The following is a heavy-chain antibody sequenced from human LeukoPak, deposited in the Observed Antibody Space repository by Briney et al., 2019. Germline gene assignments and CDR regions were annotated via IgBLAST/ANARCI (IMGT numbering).Heavy chain of an antibody. V-gene: IGHV4-4*07. Sequence: SETLSLTCTVSGGSISTHYWSWIRQPAGKGLEWIGRIFTSGITNYNPSFKSRVTMSVDTSKNQFSLKLSSVTAADTAVYYCSSGYGDYWGQGTLVTVSS. CDR3: SSGYGDY. CDR2: IFTSGIT. CDR1: GGSISTHY. J-gene: IGHJ4*02. D-gene: IGHD3-22*01.